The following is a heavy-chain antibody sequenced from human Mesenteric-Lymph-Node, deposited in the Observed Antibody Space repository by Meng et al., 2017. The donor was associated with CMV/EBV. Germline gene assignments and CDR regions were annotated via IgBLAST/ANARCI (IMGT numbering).Heavy chain of an antibody. V-gene: IGHV1-2*02. CDR1: GYTFTSYD. CDR3: ARENVGYGDHFDY. J-gene: IGHJ4*02. CDR2: INPNSGGT. D-gene: IGHD4-17*01. Sequence: ASVKVSCKASGYTFTSYDINWVRQAPGQGLEWMGWINPNSGGTNYAQKFQGRVTMTRDTSISTAYMELSRLRSDDTAVYYCARENVGYGDHFDYWGQGTLVTVSS.